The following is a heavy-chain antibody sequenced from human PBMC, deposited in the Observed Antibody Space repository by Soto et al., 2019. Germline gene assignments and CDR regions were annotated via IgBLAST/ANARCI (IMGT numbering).Heavy chain of an antibody. CDR3: VAATFDY. V-gene: IGHV3-23*01. Sequence: PGGSLRLSCAASGFTFSSYSMSWVRQAPGKGLEWVSAISGSGGSTYYADSVKGRFAISRDNSKNTLYLQMNSLRAEDTAVYYVVAATFDYWGQGTLVTVSS. CDR1: GFTFSSYS. J-gene: IGHJ4*02. CDR2: ISGSGGST. D-gene: IGHD2-15*01.